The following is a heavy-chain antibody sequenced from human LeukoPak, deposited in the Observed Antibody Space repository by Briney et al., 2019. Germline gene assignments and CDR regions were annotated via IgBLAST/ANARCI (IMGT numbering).Heavy chain of an antibody. V-gene: IGHV1-8*01. CDR3: ASGHYYGSGSYRY. CDR1: GYTFTSYD. Sequence: ASVNVSCKASGYTFTSYDINWVRQATGQGLEWVGWMSPNSGNTGYAQKFQGRVTMTRNTSISTAYMELSGLRSEDTAVYYCASGHYYGSGSYRYWGQGTLVTVSS. J-gene: IGHJ4*02. CDR2: MSPNSGNT. D-gene: IGHD3-10*01.